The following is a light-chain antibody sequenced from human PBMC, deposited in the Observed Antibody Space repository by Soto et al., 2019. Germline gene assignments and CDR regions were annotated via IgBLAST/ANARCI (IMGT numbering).Light chain of an antibody. CDR3: QQYGSSPLT. Sequence: EIVLTQSPGTLSLSPGERATLSCRASQSVSSNYLAWYQQKPGQAPRLLIYDASNRATGFSDRFSGSGSGTDFTLTISRLEPEDCAVYYCQQYGSSPLTFGGGTKVEIK. J-gene: IGKJ4*01. CDR1: QSVSSNY. CDR2: DAS. V-gene: IGKV3-20*01.